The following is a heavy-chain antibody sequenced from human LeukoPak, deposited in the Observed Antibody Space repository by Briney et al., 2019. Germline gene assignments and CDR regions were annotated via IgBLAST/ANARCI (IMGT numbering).Heavy chain of an antibody. CDR2: INHSGST. Sequence: SETLSLTCAVYGGSFSGYYWSWIRQPPGKGLEWIGEINHSGSTNYNPSLKSRVTISVDTSKNQFSLKLSSVTAADTAVYYCAREGGSGYYPHHFDYWGQGTLVTVSS. J-gene: IGHJ4*02. CDR3: AREGGSGYYPHHFDY. CDR1: GGSFSGYY. D-gene: IGHD3-22*01. V-gene: IGHV4-34*01.